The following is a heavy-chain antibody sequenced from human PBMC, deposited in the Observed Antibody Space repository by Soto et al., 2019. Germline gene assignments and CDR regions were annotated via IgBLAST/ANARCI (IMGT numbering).Heavy chain of an antibody. CDR3: ARDQYSSANYGMDV. Sequence: TSETLSLTCTVSGGSISSGGYYWSWIRQPPGKGLEWIGYIYYSGSTYYNPSLKSRVTISVDTSKNQFSLKLSSVTAADTAVYYCARDQYSSANYGMDVWGQGTTVTVSS. D-gene: IGHD6-25*01. CDR1: GGSISSGGYY. CDR2: IYYSGST. V-gene: IGHV4-31*03. J-gene: IGHJ6*02.